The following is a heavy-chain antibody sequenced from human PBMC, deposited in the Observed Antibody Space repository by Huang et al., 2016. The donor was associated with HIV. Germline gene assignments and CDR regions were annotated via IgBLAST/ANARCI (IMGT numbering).Heavy chain of an antibody. CDR3: ARDRQALKRQFDYMDV. V-gene: IGHV3-30*14. D-gene: IGHD3-9*01. J-gene: IGHJ6*03. CDR2: ILFDGSTK. CDR1: GFSFNIYA. Sequence: QVQLVESGGGVVQPGKSLTLSCTASGFSFNIYAMHWVRQTPDKGLEWLAVILFDGSTKHSRDSGGGRFIISRDNPTNTLYLQINDLRVDDTATYFCARDRQALKRQFDYMDVWGRGTTVIVSS.